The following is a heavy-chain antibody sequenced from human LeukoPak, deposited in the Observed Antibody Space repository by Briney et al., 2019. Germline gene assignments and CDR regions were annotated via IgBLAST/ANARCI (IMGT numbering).Heavy chain of an antibody. Sequence: PGGSLRLSCAASGFTFSSYDMHWVRQATGKGLEWVSAIGTAGDTYYADSVKGRFTISRDSSKSTLFLQMTSLTAEDTAVYYCAKGSGAARPYYLDYWGRGTLVTVSS. CDR3: AKGSGAARPYYLDY. CDR2: IGTAGDT. D-gene: IGHD6-6*01. J-gene: IGHJ4*02. CDR1: GFTFSSYD. V-gene: IGHV3-13*01.